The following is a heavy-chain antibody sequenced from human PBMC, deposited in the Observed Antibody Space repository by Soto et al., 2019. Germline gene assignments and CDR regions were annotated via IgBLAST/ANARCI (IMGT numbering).Heavy chain of an antibody. D-gene: IGHD2-8*02. J-gene: IGHJ4*02. CDR3: ARHEYYGTGGYADY. CDR2: IYPADSDT. CDR1: GYNFVNSW. V-gene: IGHV5-51*01. Sequence: GESLKISCQGSGYNFVNSWIGWVRQKPGKGLEWVGVIYPADSDTRYSPSFQGQVTISVDRSISTAYLQWSSLKASDTAMYYCARHEYYGTGGYADYWGQGTLVTVSS.